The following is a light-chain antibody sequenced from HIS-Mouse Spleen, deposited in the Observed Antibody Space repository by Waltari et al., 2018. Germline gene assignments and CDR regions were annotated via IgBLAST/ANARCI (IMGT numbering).Light chain of an antibody. CDR3: CSYAGSSTWV. J-gene: IGLJ3*02. V-gene: IGLV2-23*01. CDR2: EGS. Sequence: QSALTQPASVSGSPGQSIPISCTGPSSDVGRYNTVSWYQQHPGKAPKLKIYEGSKRPSGVSNRFSGSKSGNTASLTISGLQAEDEADYYCCSYAGSSTWVFGGGTKLTVL. CDR1: SSDVGRYNT.